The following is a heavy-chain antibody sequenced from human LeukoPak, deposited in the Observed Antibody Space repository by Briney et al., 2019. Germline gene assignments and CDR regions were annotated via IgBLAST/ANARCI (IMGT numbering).Heavy chain of an antibody. V-gene: IGHV1-46*01. D-gene: IGHD5-18*01. J-gene: IGHJ3*02. Sequence: GAAVKVSCKASGYTFTSYYMHWVRQAPGQGLEWMGIINPSGGSTSYAQKFQGRVTMTRDTSTSTVYMELSSLRSEDTAVYYCASRSGGTARDDAFDIWGQGTMVTVSS. CDR2: INPSGGST. CDR1: GYTFTSYY. CDR3: ASRSGGTARDDAFDI.